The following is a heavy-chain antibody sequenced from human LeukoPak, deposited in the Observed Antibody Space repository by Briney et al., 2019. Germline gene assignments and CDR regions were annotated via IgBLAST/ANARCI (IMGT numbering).Heavy chain of an antibody. CDR1: GFTFSSYW. J-gene: IGHJ4*02. CDR3: ARGAYCGGDCPLPNSLY. CDR2: INSDGSST. V-gene: IGHV3-74*01. Sequence: QPGGSLRLSCAASGFTFSSYWMHWVRQAPGKGLVWVSRINSDGSSTSYADSVKGRFTISRDNAKNTLYLQMNSLRAEDTAVYYCARGAYCGGDCPLPNSLYWGQGTPVTVSS. D-gene: IGHD2-21*01.